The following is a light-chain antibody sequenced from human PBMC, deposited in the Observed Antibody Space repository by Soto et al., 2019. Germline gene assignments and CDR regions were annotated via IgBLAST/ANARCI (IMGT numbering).Light chain of an antibody. CDR2: EVS. Sequence: QSVLTQPASASGSPGQSITISCTGTSSDVGGYNYVSWYQQHPGKAPKLMIYEVSNRPSGVSNRFSGSKSGNTASLTISRLQAEDEADYYCSSYTSSSTPYVFGTGTKVTVL. V-gene: IGLV2-14*01. J-gene: IGLJ1*01. CDR3: SSYTSSSTPYV. CDR1: SSDVGGYNY.